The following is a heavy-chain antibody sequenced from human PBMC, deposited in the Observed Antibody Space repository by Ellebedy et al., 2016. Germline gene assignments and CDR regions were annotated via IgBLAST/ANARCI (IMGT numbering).Heavy chain of an antibody. V-gene: IGHV1-69*13. CDR1: GGTFSSYA. J-gene: IGHJ6*02. D-gene: IGHD4-17*01. CDR3: ARATSNDYGDYGGPPYYYYGMDV. CDR2: IIPIFGTA. Sequence: SVKVSCXASGGTFSSYAISWVRQAPGQGLEWMGGIIPIFGTANYAQKFQGRVTITADESTSTAYMELSSLRSEDTAVYYCARATSNDYGDYGGPPYYYYGMDVWGQGTTVTVSS.